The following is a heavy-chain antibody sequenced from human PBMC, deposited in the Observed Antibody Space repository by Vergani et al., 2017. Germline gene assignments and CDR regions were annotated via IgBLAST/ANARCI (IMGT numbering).Heavy chain of an antibody. V-gene: IGHV4-59*01. D-gene: IGHD1-26*01. CDR1: GGSISSYY. Sequence: QVQLQESGPGLVKPSETLSLTCTVSGGSISSYYWSWIRQLPGKGLEWIGYIYYSGSTNYNPSLKSRVTISVDTSKNQFSLKLSSVTAADTAVYYCARAPSVGATRGRPPNSFDIWGQGTMVTVSS. CDR2: IYYSGST. J-gene: IGHJ3*02. CDR3: ARAPSVGATRGRPPNSFDI.